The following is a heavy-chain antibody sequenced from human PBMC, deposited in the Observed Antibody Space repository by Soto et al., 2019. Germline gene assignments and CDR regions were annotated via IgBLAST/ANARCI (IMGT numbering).Heavy chain of an antibody. Sequence: QVQLQESGPGLVKPSQTLSLTCTVSGVSIRSGGYYWSWIRQHPGKGLEWIAYIYYSGSTYYNPSLKSRVTISVDTSKNQVSLNLSSVTAADTAVYYCATEGSYNDYNIHYAMDVWGQGTTVTVSS. V-gene: IGHV4-31*03. CDR2: IYYSGST. CDR1: GVSIRSGGYY. CDR3: ATEGSYNDYNIHYAMDV. D-gene: IGHD4-4*01. J-gene: IGHJ6*02.